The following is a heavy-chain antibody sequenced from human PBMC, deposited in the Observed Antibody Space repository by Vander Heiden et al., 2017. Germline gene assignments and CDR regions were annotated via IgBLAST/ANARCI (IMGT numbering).Heavy chain of an antibody. CDR2: IWYDGSNK. J-gene: IGHJ3*02. Sequence: QVQLVESGGGVVQPGRSLRPSCAASGFTFSSYGMHWVRQAPGKGLEWVAVIWYDGSNKYYADSVKGRFTISRDNSKNTLYLQMNSLRAEDTAVYYCARFRYSSSWDAFDIWGQGTMVTVSS. CDR1: GFTFSSYG. D-gene: IGHD6-13*01. V-gene: IGHV3-33*01. CDR3: ARFRYSSSWDAFDI.